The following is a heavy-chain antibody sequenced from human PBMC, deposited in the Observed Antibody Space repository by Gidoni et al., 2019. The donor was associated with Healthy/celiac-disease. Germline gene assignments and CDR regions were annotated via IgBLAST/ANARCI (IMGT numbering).Heavy chain of an antibody. CDR1: GFTFSSYA. J-gene: IGHJ4*02. V-gene: IGHV3-23*01. Sequence: EVQLLESGGGLVQPGGSLRLSCAASGFTFSSYAMSWVRQAPGKGLEWVSASSGRGGSTYYAESVKGRFTISRDNSKNTLYLQMNSLRAEDTAVYYCAKDLRRDSSGCFDYWGQGTLVTVSS. CDR3: AKDLRRDSSGCFDY. D-gene: IGHD3-22*01. CDR2: SSGRGGST.